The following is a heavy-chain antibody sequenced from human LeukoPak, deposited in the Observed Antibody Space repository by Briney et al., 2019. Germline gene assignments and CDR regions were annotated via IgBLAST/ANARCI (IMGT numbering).Heavy chain of an antibody. CDR2: IYYSGST. D-gene: IGHD5-18*01. J-gene: IGHJ6*02. CDR1: GGSISSGDYY. Sequence: SETLSLTCTVPGGSISSGDYYWSWIRQPPGKGLEWIGYIYYSGSTYYNPSLKSRVTISVDTSKNQFSLKLSSVTAADTAVYYCARVGGIQLPIDYYYGMDVWGQGTTVTVSS. CDR3: ARVGGIQLPIDYYYGMDV. V-gene: IGHV4-30-4*01.